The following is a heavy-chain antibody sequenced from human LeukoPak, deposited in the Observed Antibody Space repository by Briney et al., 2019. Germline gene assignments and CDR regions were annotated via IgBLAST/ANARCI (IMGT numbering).Heavy chain of an antibody. Sequence: PSETLSLTCTVSGGSISSYYWSWIRQPPGKGLEWIGYIYYSGSTNYNPSLKSRVTISVDTSKNQFSLKLSSVTAAGTAVYYCARDTAEDYYDSSSDWYFDLWGRGTLVTVSS. CDR1: GGSISSYY. J-gene: IGHJ2*01. D-gene: IGHD3-22*01. CDR2: IYYSGST. V-gene: IGHV4-59*01. CDR3: ARDTAEDYYDSSSDWYFDL.